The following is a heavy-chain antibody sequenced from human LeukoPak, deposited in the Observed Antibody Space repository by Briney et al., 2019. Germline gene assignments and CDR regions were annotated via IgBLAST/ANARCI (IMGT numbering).Heavy chain of an antibody. D-gene: IGHD4-17*01. J-gene: IGHJ4*02. CDR3: VRVNDYGDRNLYYFGY. CDR1: GFIFSNYG. Sequence: GGSLRLSCSASGFIFSNYGMYWVRQAPGKGLEFVSAISSDGDNTFYADSVKGRFTISRDNSKNTLYLQMNSLRGEDTAVYYCVRVNDYGDRNLYYFGYWGQGTLVTVSS. V-gene: IGHV3-64D*06. CDR2: ISSDGDNT.